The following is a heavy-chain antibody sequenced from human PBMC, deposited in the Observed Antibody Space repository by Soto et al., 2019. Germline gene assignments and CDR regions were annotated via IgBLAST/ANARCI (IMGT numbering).Heavy chain of an antibody. CDR1: GFTFNSYA. V-gene: IGHV3-23*01. Sequence: EVQLLESGGGLVQPGGSLRLSCAASGFTFNSYAMNWVRQAPGKGLEWVSGISGSGARTYYADSVKGRFTISRDDSKNTLYLQMNSLRAGDTALYYCAAARGYDYIAGAFDIWGQGTMVTVSS. D-gene: IGHD3-16*01. CDR2: ISGSGART. J-gene: IGHJ3*02. CDR3: AAARGYDYIAGAFDI.